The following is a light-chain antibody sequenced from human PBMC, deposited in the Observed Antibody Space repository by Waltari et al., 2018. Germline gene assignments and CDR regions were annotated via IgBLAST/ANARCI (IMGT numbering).Light chain of an antibody. J-gene: IGLJ1*01. V-gene: IGLV2-8*01. CDR3: SSYAGSFPYV. CDR1: GRDVGGYNH. Sequence: QSALTQPPSASGSPGQSVPISCSGTGRDVGGYNHVSWYQQHPGNAPKLMIYEVSKRPSGVPDRFSGSKSGNTASLTVSGLQSEDEADYYCSSYAGSFPYVFGTGTKVTVL. CDR2: EVS.